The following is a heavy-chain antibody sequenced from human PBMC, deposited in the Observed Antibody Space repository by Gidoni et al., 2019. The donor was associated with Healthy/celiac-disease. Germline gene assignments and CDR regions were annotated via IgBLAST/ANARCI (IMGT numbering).Heavy chain of an antibody. CDR2: IWYDGSNK. CDR3: ARDGTIFGVVITTDYYYYGMDV. D-gene: IGHD3-3*01. Sequence: QVQLVESGGGVVQPGRSLRLSCAASGFTFSRYGMHWVRQAPGKGLAWVAVIWYDGSNKYYADSVKGRFTISRDNSKNTLDLQMNSLRAEDTAVYYCARDGTIFGVVITTDYYYYGMDVWGQGTTVTVSS. J-gene: IGHJ6*02. CDR1: GFTFSRYG. V-gene: IGHV3-33*01.